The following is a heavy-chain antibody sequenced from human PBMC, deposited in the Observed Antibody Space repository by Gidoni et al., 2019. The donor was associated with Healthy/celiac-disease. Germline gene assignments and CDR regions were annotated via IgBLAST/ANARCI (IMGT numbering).Heavy chain of an antibody. D-gene: IGHD3-10*01. CDR2: INHSGST. V-gene: IGHV4-34*01. J-gene: IGHJ2*01. CDR1: GGSFSGYY. CDR3: ARTWGSGSHWYFDL. Sequence: QVQLQQWGAGLLKPSETLSLTCAVYGGSFSGYYWSWIRQPPGKGLEWIGEINHSGSTNYNPSLKSRVTISVDTSKNQFSLKLSSVTAADTAVYYCARTWGSGSHWYFDLWGRGTLVTVSS.